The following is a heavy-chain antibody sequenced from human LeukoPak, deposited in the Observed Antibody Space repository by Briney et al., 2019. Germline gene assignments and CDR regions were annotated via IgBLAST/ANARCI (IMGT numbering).Heavy chain of an antibody. D-gene: IGHD5-24*01. CDR3: ARVEMATSVFEY. CDR2: IYTGGKT. J-gene: IGHJ4*02. V-gene: IGHV3-66*02. Sequence: GGSLRLSCAAPGFTVSGNYMSWVRQAPGKGLDCISVIYTGGKTYFADSVKGRFTISRDNSKNSLYLQMNSLRPEDTAVYYCARVEMATSVFEYWGQGTLVTVSS. CDR1: GFTVSGNY.